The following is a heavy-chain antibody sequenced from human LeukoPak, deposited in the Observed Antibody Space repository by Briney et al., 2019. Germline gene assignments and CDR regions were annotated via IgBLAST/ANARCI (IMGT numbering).Heavy chain of an antibody. CDR3: AIDLSGGS. CDR1: GFTFSSYA. CDR2: MNGSGGST. V-gene: IGHV3-23*01. D-gene: IGHD1-26*01. J-gene: IGHJ5*02. Sequence: SGGSLRLSCAASGFTFSSYAMSWVGQAPGKGLKWVSSMNGSGGSTYYADSVKGRFTISRDNSKNTLYLQMNSLRAEDTAVYYCAIDLSGGSWGQGTLVTVSS.